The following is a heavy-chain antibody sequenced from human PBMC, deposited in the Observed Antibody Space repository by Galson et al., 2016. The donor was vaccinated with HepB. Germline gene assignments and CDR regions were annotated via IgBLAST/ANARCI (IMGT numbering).Heavy chain of an antibody. CDR2: ISGSGAST. Sequence: SLRLSCAASGLTFSSYAMSWVRQAPGKGLEWVSAISGSGASTYYADSVKGRFTISRDNSKNTLYLHMNSLRAEDTAVYYCAKGGGYNSAYYFYHYMDVWGKGTTVTVSS. D-gene: IGHD5-24*01. V-gene: IGHV3-23*01. CDR1: GLTFSSYA. CDR3: AKGGGYNSAYYFYHYMDV. J-gene: IGHJ6*03.